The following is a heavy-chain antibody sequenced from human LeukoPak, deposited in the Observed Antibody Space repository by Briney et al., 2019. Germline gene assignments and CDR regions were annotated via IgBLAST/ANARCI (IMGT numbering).Heavy chain of an antibody. J-gene: IGHJ4*02. CDR3: ARDSTKYSYGYYFDY. D-gene: IGHD5-18*01. CDR2: ISYDGSNK. Sequence: GRSLRLSCAASGFTFSSYAMHWVRQAPGKGLEWVAVISYDGSNKYYADSVKGRFTISGDNSKNTLYLQMNSLRAEDTAVYYCARDSTKYSYGYYFDYWGQGTLVTVSS. CDR1: GFTFSSYA. V-gene: IGHV3-30-3*01.